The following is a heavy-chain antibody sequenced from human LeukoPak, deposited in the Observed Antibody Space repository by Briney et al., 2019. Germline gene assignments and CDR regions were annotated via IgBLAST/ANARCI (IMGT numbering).Heavy chain of an antibody. D-gene: IGHD3-22*01. CDR3: AKDMIVLGFASDFDY. J-gene: IGHJ4*02. CDR1: GFTFSDYY. V-gene: IGHV3-23*01. CDR2: IRNSGSGT. Sequence: PGGSLRLSCVASGFTFSDYYMDWVRQAPGKGLEWVSTIRNSGSGTYYADSVKGRFTISRDDSRNTLYLQMNSLRAEDTAVYYCAKDMIVLGFASDFDYWGQGTLVTVSS.